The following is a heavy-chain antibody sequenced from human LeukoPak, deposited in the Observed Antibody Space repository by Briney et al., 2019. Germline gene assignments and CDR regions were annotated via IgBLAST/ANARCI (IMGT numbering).Heavy chain of an antibody. CDR2: IYYSGST. CDR3: ARVGRSINYYFDY. CDR1: GGSISSYY. D-gene: IGHD1-7*01. V-gene: IGHV4-59*01. Sequence: SETLSLTCTVSGGSISSYYWSWIRQPPGKGLEWIGYIYYSGSTNYNPSLKSRVTISVDTSKNQFSLKLSSVTAADTAVYYCARVGRSINYYFDYWGQGTLVTVSA. J-gene: IGHJ4*02.